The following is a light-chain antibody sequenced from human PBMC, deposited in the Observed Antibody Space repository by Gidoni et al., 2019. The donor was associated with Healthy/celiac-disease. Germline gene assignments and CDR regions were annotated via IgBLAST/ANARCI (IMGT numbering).Light chain of an antibody. V-gene: IGKV3-11*01. CDR3: QQRSNWPPLT. Sequence: EIVLTQSPATLSLSPGERDTLSCSASQSVSSNLAWYQKKPVQAPRLLIYDASNRATGIPARFSGSWSGTDFTLTISSLEPEDFAVYYCQQRSNWPPLTFGGGTKVEIK. CDR1: QSVSSN. CDR2: DAS. J-gene: IGKJ4*01.